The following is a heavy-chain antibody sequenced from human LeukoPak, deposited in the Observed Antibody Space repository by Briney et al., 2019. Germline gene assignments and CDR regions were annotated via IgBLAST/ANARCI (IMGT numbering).Heavy chain of an antibody. J-gene: IGHJ4*02. CDR1: GFTFTTYW. CDR2: ISADGSGK. V-gene: IGHV3-7*01. Sequence: GGSLRLSCAASGFTFTTYWMTWIRQAPGKGLEWVASISADGSGKYYMDSVKGRFTISRDNAKNSLFLQMNSLGAEETAVYHCGRVRPGDADYWGQGTLVTVSS. D-gene: IGHD1-26*01. CDR3: GRVRPGDADY.